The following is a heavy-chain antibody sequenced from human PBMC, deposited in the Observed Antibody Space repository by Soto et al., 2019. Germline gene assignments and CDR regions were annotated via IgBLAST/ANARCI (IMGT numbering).Heavy chain of an antibody. Sequence: EVQLVESGGGMIQPGGSLRLSCVASGFTVSSNYMSWVRQAPGKGLEWVSVIYTGGTTHYAASVKGRFTIARDNSKNTLYLQMNSLRDEDTAVYYCAREVGYYYGLDVWGQGTTVSVAS. D-gene: IGHD1-26*01. J-gene: IGHJ6*02. CDR2: IYTGGTT. V-gene: IGHV3-53*01. CDR3: AREVGYYYGLDV. CDR1: GFTVSSNY.